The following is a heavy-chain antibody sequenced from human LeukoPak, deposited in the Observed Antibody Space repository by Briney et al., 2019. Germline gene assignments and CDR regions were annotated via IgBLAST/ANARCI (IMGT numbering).Heavy chain of an antibody. Sequence: SETLSLTCTVSGGSISSSSYYWGWIRQPPGKGLEWIGSIHYSGSTYYNPSLKSRVTMSIDTSKNHFSLRLSSVTAADTAVYYCARMSLLGVQKSLLSDHWGQGTLVTVSS. D-gene: IGHD5-24*01. CDR1: GGSISSSSYY. CDR3: ARMSLLGVQKSLLSDH. CDR2: IHYSGST. J-gene: IGHJ4*02. V-gene: IGHV4-39*02.